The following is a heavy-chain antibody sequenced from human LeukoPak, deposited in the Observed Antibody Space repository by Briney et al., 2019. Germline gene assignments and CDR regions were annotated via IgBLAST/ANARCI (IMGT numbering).Heavy chain of an antibody. CDR3: ARVNRVSDAFDI. Sequence: PSETLSLTCSVSGGSISSYYWSWIRQPPGKGLEWIGYIYYSGSTNYNPSLKSRVTISVDTSKNQFSLKLSSVTAADTAVYYCARVNRVSDAFDIWGQGTMVTVSS. CDR1: GGSISSYY. J-gene: IGHJ3*02. CDR2: IYYSGST. D-gene: IGHD6-6*01. V-gene: IGHV4-59*01.